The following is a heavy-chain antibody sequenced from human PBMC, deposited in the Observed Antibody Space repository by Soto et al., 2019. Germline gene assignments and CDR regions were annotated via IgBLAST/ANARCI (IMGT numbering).Heavy chain of an antibody. CDR1: GGTLSSYV. CDR2: IIPIFGTT. Sequence: SVKVSCKASGGTLSSYVISWVRQAPGQGLEWMGGIIPIFGTTTYGEKFQGRVTITADESTSTTYMELSSLKSEDTAVYYCARDPLQDCSGETCYYSWGQGTLVTVS. CDR3: ARDPLQDCSGETCYYS. V-gene: IGHV1-69*13. J-gene: IGHJ4*02. D-gene: IGHD2-15*01.